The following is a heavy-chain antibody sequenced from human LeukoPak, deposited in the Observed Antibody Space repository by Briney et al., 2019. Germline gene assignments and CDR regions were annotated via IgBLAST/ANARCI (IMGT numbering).Heavy chain of an antibody. V-gene: IGHV4-39*01. CDR1: GGSISSSSYY. J-gene: IGHJ4*02. Sequence: KPSETLSLTCTASGGSISSSSYYWGWIRQPPGKGLEWIGSIYYSGSTYYNPSLKSRVTISVDTSKNQFSLKLSSVTAADTAVYYCARLSSSSWYESDDYWGQGTLVTVSS. CDR3: ARLSSSSWYESDDY. CDR2: IYYSGST. D-gene: IGHD6-13*01.